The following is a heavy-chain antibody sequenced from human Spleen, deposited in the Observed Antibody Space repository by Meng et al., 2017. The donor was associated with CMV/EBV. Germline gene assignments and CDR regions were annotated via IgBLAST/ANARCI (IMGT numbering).Heavy chain of an antibody. CDR3: AKDLLLFGGANAYFDY. CDR2: IRHDGTNK. V-gene: IGHV3-30*02. J-gene: IGHJ4*02. CDR1: GFTFDNYG. D-gene: IGHD3-16*01. Sequence: GESLKISCAASGFTFDNYGMHWVRQTPGKGLEWVAFIRHDGTNKYYGDSVKGRFTISRDNSKNTVYLQMNSLRPEETAIYYCAKDLLLFGGANAYFDYWGQGTLVTSPQ.